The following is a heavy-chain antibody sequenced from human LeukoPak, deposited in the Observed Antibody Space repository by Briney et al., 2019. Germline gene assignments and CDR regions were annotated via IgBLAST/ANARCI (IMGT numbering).Heavy chain of an antibody. CDR2: IYHSGST. J-gene: IGHJ5*02. D-gene: IGHD3-10*01. CDR3: ARDGNYYGSGATWFDP. V-gene: IGHV4-30-2*01. Sequence: PSETLSLTCAVSGGSISSGGYSWSWIRQPPGKGLEWIGYIYHSGSTYYNPSLKSRVTISVDRSKNQFSLKLSSVTAADTAVYYCARDGNYYGSGATWFDPWGQGTLVTVSS. CDR1: GGSISSGGYS.